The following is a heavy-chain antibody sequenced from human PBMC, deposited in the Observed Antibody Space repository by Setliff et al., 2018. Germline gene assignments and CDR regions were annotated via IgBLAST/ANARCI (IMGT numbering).Heavy chain of an antibody. CDR1: GYTFANYG. J-gene: IGHJ6*03. CDR3: ATEGGSTITRHYMDV. CDR2: INAGNGDT. V-gene: IGHV1-3*01. Sequence: ASVKVSCKASGYTFANYGLHWVRQAPGQRLEWMGWINAGNGDTKFSQKFQDTITMTADTSASTAYMELSSLRSEDTAVYYCATEGGSTITRHYMDVWGKGTTVTVSS. D-gene: IGHD4-4*01.